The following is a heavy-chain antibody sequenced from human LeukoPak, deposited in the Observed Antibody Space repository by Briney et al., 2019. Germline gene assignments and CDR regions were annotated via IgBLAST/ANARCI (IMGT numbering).Heavy chain of an antibody. Sequence: SETLSLTCTVSGGSISNYYWSWIRQPPGKGLEWIGRIYYSGSTNYNPSLKSRVTISVDTSKNQFSLKVTSVIAADTAVYFCVRASKPSSGNHYAANYYYYYYIDVWGQGTTVTVSS. J-gene: IGHJ6*03. CDR1: GGSISNYY. V-gene: IGHV4-59*01. CDR2: IYYSGST. D-gene: IGHD5-12*01. CDR3: VRASKPSSGNHYAANYYYYYYIDV.